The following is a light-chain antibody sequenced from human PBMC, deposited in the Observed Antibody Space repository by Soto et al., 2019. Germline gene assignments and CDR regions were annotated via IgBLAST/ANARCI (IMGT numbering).Light chain of an antibody. V-gene: IGKV3-20*01. CDR2: GAS. Sequence: EIVLTQSPGTLSLSPGERATLSCRTSQSVSNNYLAWYQQKPGQAPRLLIYGASNRATGIPDRFSGSGSGTEFTLTISSLQPDDFATYYCQQYRSYWTFGQGTKVDIK. CDR1: QSVSNNY. CDR3: QQYRSYWT. J-gene: IGKJ1*01.